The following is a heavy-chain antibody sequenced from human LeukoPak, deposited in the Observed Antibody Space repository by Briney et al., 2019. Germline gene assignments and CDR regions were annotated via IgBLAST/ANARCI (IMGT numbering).Heavy chain of an antibody. CDR1: GYTFTSYG. CDR2: ISAYNGNT. CDR3: ARSSSDNGMDV. V-gene: IGHV1-18*01. Sequence: GASVTVSCTASGYTFTSYGISWVRRAPGQGLEWMGWISAYNGNTNYAQKLQGRVTMTTDTSTSTAYMELRSLRSDDTAVYYCARSSSDNGMDVWGQGTTVTVSS. D-gene: IGHD6-25*01. J-gene: IGHJ6*02.